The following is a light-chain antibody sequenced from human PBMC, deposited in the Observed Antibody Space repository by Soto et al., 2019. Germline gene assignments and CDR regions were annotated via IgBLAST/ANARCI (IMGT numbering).Light chain of an antibody. J-gene: IGKJ1*01. V-gene: IGKV1-8*01. CDR1: QGISSY. CDR3: QQYYSYPGGT. CDR2: AAS. Sequence: AIRMTQSPSSFSASTGDRVTITCRASQGISSYLAWYQQKPGKAPKLLIYAASTLQSGVPSRFSGSGSGTDLTLTISCLQSEDFATYYCQQYYSYPGGTFGQGTKVEIK.